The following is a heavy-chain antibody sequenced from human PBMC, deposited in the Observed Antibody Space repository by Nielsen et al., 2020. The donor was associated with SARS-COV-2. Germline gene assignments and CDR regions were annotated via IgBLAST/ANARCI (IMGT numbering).Heavy chain of an antibody. V-gene: IGHV1-24*01. CDR2: FDPEDGET. D-gene: IGHD4-11*01. CDR3: AKDTALDYSNYEWFDP. CDR1: GYTLTELS. Sequence: ASVKVSCKVSGYTLTELSMHWVRQAPGKGLEWMGGFDPEDGETIYAQKFQGRVTMTEDTSTDTAYMELSSLRAEDTALYYCAKDTALDYSNYEWFDPWGQGTLVTVSS. J-gene: IGHJ5*02.